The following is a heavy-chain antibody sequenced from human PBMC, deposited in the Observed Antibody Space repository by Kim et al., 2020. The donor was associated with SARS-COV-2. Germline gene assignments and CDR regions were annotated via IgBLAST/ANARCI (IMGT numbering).Heavy chain of an antibody. D-gene: IGHD1-20*01. V-gene: IGHV4-34*01. CDR1: GGSFSGYY. J-gene: IGHJ4*02. CDR2: INHSGST. CDR3: ASSYNWNESDY. Sequence: SETLSLTCAVYGGSFSGYYWSWIRQPPGKGLEWIGEINHSGSTNYNPSLKSRVTISVDTSKNQFSLKLSSVTAADTAVYYCASSYNWNESDYWGQGTLVTVSS.